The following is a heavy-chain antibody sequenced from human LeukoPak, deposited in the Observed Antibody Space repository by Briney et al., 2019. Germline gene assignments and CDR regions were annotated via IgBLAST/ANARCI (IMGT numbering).Heavy chain of an antibody. CDR2: INPSGGST. CDR3: ARSGTGTTDWYDP. V-gene: IGHV1-46*01. D-gene: IGHD1-7*01. Sequence: GASVKVSCEASGYTFTSYYMHWVRQAPGQGLEWMGIINPSGGSTSYAQKFQGRVTMTRDTSTSTVYMELSSLRSEDTAVYYCARSGTGTTDWYDPWGQGTLVTVSS. J-gene: IGHJ5*02. CDR1: GYTFTSYY.